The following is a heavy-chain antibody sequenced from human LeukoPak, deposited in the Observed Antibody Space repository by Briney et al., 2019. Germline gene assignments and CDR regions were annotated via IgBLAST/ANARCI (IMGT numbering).Heavy chain of an antibody. D-gene: IGHD5-24*01. CDR3: AREMATITRD. Sequence: GASVKVSCKASGYTFTSCYMHWVRQAPGQGLEWMRIINPSGGSTSYAQKFQGRVTMTRDTSASTVYMELSSLRSEDTAVYYCAREMATITRDWGQGTLVTVSS. V-gene: IGHV1-46*01. CDR2: INPSGGST. CDR1: GYTFTSCY. J-gene: IGHJ4*02.